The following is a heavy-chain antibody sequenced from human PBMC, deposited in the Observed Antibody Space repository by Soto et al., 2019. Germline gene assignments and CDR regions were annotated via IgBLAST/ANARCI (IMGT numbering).Heavy chain of an antibody. CDR2: INHSGST. Sequence: SETLSLTCAVYGGSFSGFYWTWIRQPPGTGLEWIGEINHSGSTNYNPSLKSRVTISVDTSKNQFSLKLTSVTAADTAVYCCARDKITGLFDYWGQGTLVTVSS. CDR3: ARDKITGLFDY. CDR1: GGSFSGFY. D-gene: IGHD2-8*02. J-gene: IGHJ4*02. V-gene: IGHV4-34*01.